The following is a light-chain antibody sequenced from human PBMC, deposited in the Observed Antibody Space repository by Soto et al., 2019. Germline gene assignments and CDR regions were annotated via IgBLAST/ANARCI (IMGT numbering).Light chain of an antibody. V-gene: IGKV1-39*01. CDR3: QQSYSTLGLT. CDR2: AAS. J-gene: IGKJ4*01. CDR1: QSISSY. Sequence: DIQMTQSPYSLSASVGDRVTITCRASQSISSYLNWYQQKPGKAPKLLIYAASSLQSGVPSRFSGSGSGTDCTLTISSLQPEDFATYYCQQSYSTLGLTFGGGTKVEIK.